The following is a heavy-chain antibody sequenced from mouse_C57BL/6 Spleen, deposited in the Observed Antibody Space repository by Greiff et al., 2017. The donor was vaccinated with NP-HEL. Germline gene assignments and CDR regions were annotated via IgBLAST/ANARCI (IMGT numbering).Heavy chain of an antibody. D-gene: IGHD2-1*01. CDR1: GYTFTSYW. J-gene: IGHJ4*01. V-gene: IGHV1-7*01. CDR3: ARSEPCDYYGNYVYAMDY. CDR2: INPSSGYT. Sequence: QVQLKESGAELAKPGASVKLSCKASGYTFTSYWMHWVKQRPGQGLEWIGYINPSSGYTKYNQKFKDKATLTADKSSSTAYMQLSSLTYEDSAVYYCARSEPCDYYGNYVYAMDYWGQGTSVTVSS.